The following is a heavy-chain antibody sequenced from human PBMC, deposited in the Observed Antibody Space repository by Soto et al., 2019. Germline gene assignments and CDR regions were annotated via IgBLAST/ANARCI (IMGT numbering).Heavy chain of an antibody. V-gene: IGHV3-11*03. CDR1: GFTFSDYY. J-gene: IGHJ4*02. CDR2: ISSSSSYT. D-gene: IGHD3-9*01. CDR3: ARHPYDILTGSPEYYFDY. Sequence: GGSLRLSCAAPGFTFSDYYMSWVRQAPGEGLEWVSYISSSSSYTNYADSVKGRFTISRDNAKNSLYLQMNSLRAEDTAVYYCARHPYDILTGSPEYYFDYWGQGTLVTVSS.